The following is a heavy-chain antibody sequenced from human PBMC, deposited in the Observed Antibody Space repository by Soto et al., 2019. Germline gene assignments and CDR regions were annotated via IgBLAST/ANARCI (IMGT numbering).Heavy chain of an antibody. J-gene: IGHJ6*02. CDR2: IYYSGST. CDR1: GGSISSYY. Sequence: SETLSLTCTVSGGSISSYYWSWIRQPPGKGLEWIGYIYYSGSTNYNPSLKSRVTISVDTSKSQFSLKLSSVTAADTAVYYCARALGSWPYYYGMDVWGQGTTVTVSS. V-gene: IGHV4-59*01. D-gene: IGHD6-13*01. CDR3: ARALGSWPYYYGMDV.